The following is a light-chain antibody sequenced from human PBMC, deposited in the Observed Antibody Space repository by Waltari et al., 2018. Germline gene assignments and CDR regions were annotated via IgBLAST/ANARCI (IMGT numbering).Light chain of an antibody. J-gene: IGLJ3*02. Sequence: SSELTQGPAVSVALGQPVKITCQGDSLRTSYASRYQLKPGQAPILVLFGKEKRPSGIPDRFSGYSSGTTSSLTITGAQAEDEADYYCHSRNGRDNQVVFGGGTRLTVL. CDR2: GKE. V-gene: IGLV3-19*01. CDR3: HSRNGRDNQVV. CDR1: SLRTSY.